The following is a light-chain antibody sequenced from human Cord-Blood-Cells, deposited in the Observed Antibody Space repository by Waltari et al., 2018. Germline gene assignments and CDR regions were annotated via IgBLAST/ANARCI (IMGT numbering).Light chain of an antibody. J-gene: IGLJ2*01. V-gene: IGLV3-1*01. CDR3: QAWDSSTVV. CDR2: QDS. Sequence: SYELTHPPPVSVSPGQTDSIPRSGDKLGDKYACWYRQRPGQSPVLVIYQDSKRPSGIPERFSGSNSGNTATLTISGTQAMDEADYYCQAWDSSTVVFGGGTKLTVL. CDR1: KLGDKY.